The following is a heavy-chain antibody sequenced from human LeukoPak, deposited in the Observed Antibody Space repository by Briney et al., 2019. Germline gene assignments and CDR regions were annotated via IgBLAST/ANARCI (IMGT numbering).Heavy chain of an antibody. Sequence: KPGGSLQISCQGSGSPFTSYWIAGGRQVPGKGLEWMGIIYPGDSDTRYSPSFEGRVTISADQSTSTAYLQWNSLTASDTAIYYCAIRATAEYFDYWGQGTLVTVSS. CDR3: AIRATAEYFDY. J-gene: IGHJ4*02. CDR1: GSPFTSYW. V-gene: IGHV5-51*01. CDR2: IYPGDSDT.